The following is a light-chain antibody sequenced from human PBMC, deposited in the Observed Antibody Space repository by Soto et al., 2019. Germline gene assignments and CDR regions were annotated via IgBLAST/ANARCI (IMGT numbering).Light chain of an antibody. CDR1: SSNIGAGYD. Sequence: QSVLTQPPSVSGAPGQRVTISCTGSSSNIGAGYDVHWYQQLPGTAPKLLIYGNSNRPSGVPDRFSGSKSGTSASLAITGLQVEDEADYYCQSYDSSLSGWVFGGGTKLTVL. CDR3: QSYDSSLSGWV. CDR2: GNS. V-gene: IGLV1-40*01. J-gene: IGLJ3*02.